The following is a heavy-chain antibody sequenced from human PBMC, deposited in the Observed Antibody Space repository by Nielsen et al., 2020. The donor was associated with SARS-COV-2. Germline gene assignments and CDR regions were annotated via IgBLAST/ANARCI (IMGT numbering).Heavy chain of an antibody. Sequence: GSLRLSCAVYGGSLSGYYWHWIRQPPGKGLEWIGSIYYSGSTNYNPSLKSRVPISVDTSKNHFSLKLSSVTAADTAVYYCASAPKYSYGTGHSPQDYWGQGTLVTVSS. J-gene: IGHJ4*02. D-gene: IGHD3-10*01. CDR2: IYYSGST. CDR3: ASAPKYSYGTGHSPQDY. CDR1: GGSLSGYY. V-gene: IGHV4-59*01.